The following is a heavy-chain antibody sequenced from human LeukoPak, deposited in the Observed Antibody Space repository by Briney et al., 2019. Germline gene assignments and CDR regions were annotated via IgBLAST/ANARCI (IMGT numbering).Heavy chain of an antibody. CDR2: IFYSGTT. D-gene: IGHD1-1*01. CDR1: GGSISSSSHF. Sequence: SETLSLTCAVSGGSISSSSHFWGWIRQPPGKGLEWMASIFYSGTTYYNPSLKSRVTISVDTSKNQFSLRLSSVTAADTAVYFCARNVPSPSHHFDIWGQGTMVTVSS. J-gene: IGHJ3*02. V-gene: IGHV4-39*01. CDR3: ARNVPSPSHHFDI.